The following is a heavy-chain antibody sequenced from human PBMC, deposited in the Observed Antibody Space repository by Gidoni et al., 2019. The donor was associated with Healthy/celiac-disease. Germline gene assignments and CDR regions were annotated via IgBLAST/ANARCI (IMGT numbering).Heavy chain of an antibody. CDR2: INHSGST. Sequence: QVQLQQWGAGLLKPSETLSLTCAVYGGSFSGYYWSWIRQPPGKGLEWIGEINHSGSTNYNPSLKSRVTISVDTSKNQFSLKLSSVTAADTAVYYCARGRGVVVATPGFDYWGQGTLVTVSS. CDR3: ARGRGVVVATPGFDY. D-gene: IGHD2-15*01. V-gene: IGHV4-34*01. J-gene: IGHJ4*02. CDR1: GGSFSGYY.